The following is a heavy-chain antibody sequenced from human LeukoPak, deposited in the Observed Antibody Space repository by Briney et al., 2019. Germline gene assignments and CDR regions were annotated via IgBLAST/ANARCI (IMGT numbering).Heavy chain of an antibody. J-gene: IGHJ5*02. V-gene: IGHV3-23*01. CDR2: ISVSGDYT. Sequence: GGSLRLSCAASGFTFSSYVMSWVRQAPGKGLDWVSTISVSGDYTYYADSVKGRFAISRDNSKNTLYLQMNSLRGEDTAVYYCAKAIGQEVPAASRWYDPWGQGTLVTVSS. CDR3: AKAIGQEVPAASRWYDP. D-gene: IGHD2-2*01. CDR1: GFTFSSYV.